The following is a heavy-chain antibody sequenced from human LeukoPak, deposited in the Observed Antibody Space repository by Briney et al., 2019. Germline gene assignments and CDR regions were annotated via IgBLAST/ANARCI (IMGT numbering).Heavy chain of an antibody. Sequence: GGSLRLSCAASGFTVSSNYMNWVRQAPGKGLEWASSIGSGSSYKYYADSVKGRFTISRDNAKKSVYLQMNSLRVEDMAVYYCASGVAAPGLFDYWGQGTLVTVSS. CDR1: GFTVSSNY. CDR3: ASGVAAPGLFDY. CDR2: IGSGSSYK. D-gene: IGHD6-13*01. V-gene: IGHV3-21*01. J-gene: IGHJ4*02.